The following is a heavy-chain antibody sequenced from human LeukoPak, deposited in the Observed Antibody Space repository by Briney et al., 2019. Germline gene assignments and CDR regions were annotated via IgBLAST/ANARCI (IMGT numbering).Heavy chain of an antibody. Sequence: PSETLSLTCTVSGYSISSGYYWGWIRQPPGKGLEWIGSIYHSGSTYYNPSLKSRVTISVDTSKNQFSLKPSSVTAADTAVYYCARHGGDFWSGYRLFDYWGQGTLVTVSS. J-gene: IGHJ4*02. CDR1: GYSISSGYY. V-gene: IGHV4-38-2*02. CDR3: ARHGGDFWSGYRLFDY. CDR2: IYHSGST. D-gene: IGHD3-3*01.